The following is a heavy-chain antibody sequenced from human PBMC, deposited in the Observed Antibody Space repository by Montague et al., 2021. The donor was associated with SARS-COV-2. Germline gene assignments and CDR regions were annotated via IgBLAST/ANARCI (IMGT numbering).Heavy chain of an antibody. CDR3: VVRGLIVDRGVPEDFDQ. CDR2: IYHNGGT. Sequence: SETLSLTCDVSGDSISSNIWWSWVRQTPEKGLQLIGEIYHNGGTNYNPSLRHRVTISVDKSKNQFSLNVMSVTAADTALYYCVVRGLIVDRGVPEDFDQWGRGALVTVSS. V-gene: IGHV4-4*02. D-gene: IGHD3-10*01. J-gene: IGHJ4*02. CDR1: GDSISSNIW.